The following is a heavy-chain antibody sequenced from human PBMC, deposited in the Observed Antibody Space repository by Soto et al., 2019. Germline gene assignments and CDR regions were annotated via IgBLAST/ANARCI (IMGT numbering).Heavy chain of an antibody. CDR3: AGLYPYESSGYHLNY. J-gene: IGHJ4*02. D-gene: IGHD3-22*01. CDR2: INHSGST. Sequence: SETLSLTCAVYGGSFSGYYWSWIRQPPGKGLEWVGGINHSGSTNYNPSLKSRITISVDTSKNQFSLKLRSVTAADTAVFYCAGLYPYESSGYHLNYWGQGALVTVCS. V-gene: IGHV4-34*01. CDR1: GGSFSGYY.